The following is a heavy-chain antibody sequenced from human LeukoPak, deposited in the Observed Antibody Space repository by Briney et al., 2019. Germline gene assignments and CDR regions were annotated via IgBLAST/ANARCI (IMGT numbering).Heavy chain of an antibody. J-gene: IGHJ4*02. D-gene: IGHD3-3*01. CDR3: ARAYYDFWSGYFDY. CDR2: IYTSGST. CDR1: GGSISSGSYY. Sequence: PSQTLSLTCTVSGGSISSGSYYWSWIRQPAGKGLEWIGRIYTSGSTNYNPSLKSRVTISVDTSKNRFSLKLSSVTAADTAVYYCARAYYDFWSGYFDYWGQGTLVTVSS. V-gene: IGHV4-61*02.